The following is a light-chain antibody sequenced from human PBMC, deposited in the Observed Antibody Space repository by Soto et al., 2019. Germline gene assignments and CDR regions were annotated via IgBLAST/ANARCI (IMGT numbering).Light chain of an antibody. CDR1: SSDVGSYNL. Sequence: QSVLTQPASVSGSPGQSITISCTGTSSDVGSYNLVSWYQQHPGKAPKLMIYEGSKWPSGVSNRFSGSKSGNTASLTISGLQAEDEADYYCCSYAGSSTLVFGGGTKLTVL. J-gene: IGLJ2*01. CDR2: EGS. V-gene: IGLV2-23*01. CDR3: CSYAGSSTLV.